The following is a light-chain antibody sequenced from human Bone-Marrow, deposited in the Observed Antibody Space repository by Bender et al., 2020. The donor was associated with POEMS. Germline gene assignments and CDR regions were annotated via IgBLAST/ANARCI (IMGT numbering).Light chain of an antibody. Sequence: HSALTQPASVSGSPGQSITISCTGTSSDVGSYTLVSWYQQHPGKAPKLMIYEVTKRPSGVSDRFSGSKSGYTASLTIAGLQADDEADYYCTSYTSSSTLVVFGGGTKLTVL. CDR1: SSDVGSYTL. CDR2: EVT. J-gene: IGLJ2*01. CDR3: TSYTSSSTLVV. V-gene: IGLV2-14*02.